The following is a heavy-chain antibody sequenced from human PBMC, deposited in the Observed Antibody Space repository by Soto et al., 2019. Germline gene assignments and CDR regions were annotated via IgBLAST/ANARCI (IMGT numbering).Heavy chain of an antibody. CDR1: GGSISSYY. J-gene: IGHJ4*02. V-gene: IGHV4-59*08. CDR2: IYYSGST. CDR3: ARHYCTNGVCYSDY. Sequence: SETLSLTCTVSGGSISSYYWSWIRQPPGKGLEWIGYIYYSGSTNYNPSLKSRVTISVDTSKNQFSLKLSSVTAADTAVYYCARHYCTNGVCYSDYWGQGTLVTVSS. D-gene: IGHD2-8*01.